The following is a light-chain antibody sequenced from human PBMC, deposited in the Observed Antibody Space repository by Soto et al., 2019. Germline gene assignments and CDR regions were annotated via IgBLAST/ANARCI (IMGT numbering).Light chain of an antibody. CDR3: QSYATGLSVLYV. CDR2: GNN. J-gene: IGLJ1*01. Sequence: QTVVTQPPSVSGAPGQRVTISCTGSSSNIGAGYDVHWYQQLPGTAPKLLIYGNNNRPSGVPDRFSGSKSGTSASLAATGLQAEDEADYYCQSYATGLSVLYVFGTGTKLTVL. CDR1: SSNIGAGYD. V-gene: IGLV1-40*01.